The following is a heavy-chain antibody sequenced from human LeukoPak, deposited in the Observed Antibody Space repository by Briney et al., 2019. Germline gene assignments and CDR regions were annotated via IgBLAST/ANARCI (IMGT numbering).Heavy chain of an antibody. D-gene: IGHD6-19*01. V-gene: IGHV3-23*01. Sequence: GGSLRLSCAASGFTLSSYAMSWVRQAPGKGLEWVSAISGSGGSTYYADSVKGRFTISRDNSKNTLYLQMNSLRAEDTAVYYCAKYSSGWYLNWFDPWGQGTLVTVSS. CDR1: GFTLSSYA. CDR3: AKYSSGWYLNWFDP. J-gene: IGHJ5*02. CDR2: ISGSGGST.